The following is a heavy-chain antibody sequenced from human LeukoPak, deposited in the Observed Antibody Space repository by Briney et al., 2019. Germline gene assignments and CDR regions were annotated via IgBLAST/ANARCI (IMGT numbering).Heavy chain of an antibody. CDR3: ARSPDCSSTSCADY. D-gene: IGHD2-2*01. CDR1: GYTFTSYY. CDR2: MNPNSGNT. V-gene: IGHV1-8*02. J-gene: IGHJ4*02. Sequence: ASVKVSCKASGYTFTSYYMHWVRQATGQGLEWMGWMNPNSGNTGYAQKFQGRVTMTRNTSISTAYMELSSLRSEDTAVYYCARSPDCSSTSCADYWGQGTLVTVSS.